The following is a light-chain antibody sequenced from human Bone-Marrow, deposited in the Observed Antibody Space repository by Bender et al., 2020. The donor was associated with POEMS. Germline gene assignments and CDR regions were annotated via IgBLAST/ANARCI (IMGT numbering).Light chain of an antibody. Sequence: QSVLTQPPSAYGTPGQRVTISCSGGSIGRNPTNWYQQLPGTAPRLVMYADDRRPSGVPNRFPASKSGSSASLAISGLQSEDAADYYCSTWDDRLNAWLFGGGTKLTVL. J-gene: IGLJ3*02. V-gene: IGLV1-44*01. CDR3: STWDDRLNAWL. CDR1: SIGRNP. CDR2: ADD.